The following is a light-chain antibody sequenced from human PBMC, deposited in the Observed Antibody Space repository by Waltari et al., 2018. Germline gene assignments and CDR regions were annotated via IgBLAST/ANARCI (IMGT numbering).Light chain of an antibody. CDR3: CSYAGSFTWV. J-gene: IGLJ1*01. CDR1: NSAVGGYKY. V-gene: IGLV2-11*01. Sequence: QSALTQPRSVSGSPGQSVTIPCPGTNSAVGGYKYVSWYQQHPDKAPRLIIYDVYTRPSGVPNRFSGSKSANTASLTISGLQSEDEADYYCCSYAGSFTWVFGTGTKVTVL. CDR2: DVY.